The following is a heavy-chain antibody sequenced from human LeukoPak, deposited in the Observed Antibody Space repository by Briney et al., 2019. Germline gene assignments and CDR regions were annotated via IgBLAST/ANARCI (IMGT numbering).Heavy chain of an antibody. CDR1: GGSISSGDYY. CDR2: IYYSGST. CDR3: ARGVITFGGVIESLDY. V-gene: IGHV4-30-4*01. Sequence: PPQTLSLTCTVSGGSISSGDYYWSWIRQPLGKGLEWIGYIYYSGSTYYNPSLKSRVTISVDTSKNQFSLKLSSVTAADTAVYYCARGVITFGGVIESLDYWGQGTLVTVSS. J-gene: IGHJ4*02. D-gene: IGHD3-16*02.